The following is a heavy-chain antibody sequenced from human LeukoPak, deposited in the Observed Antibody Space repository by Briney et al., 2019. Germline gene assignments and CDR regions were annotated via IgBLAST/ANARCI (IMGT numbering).Heavy chain of an antibody. D-gene: IGHD3-22*01. Sequence: GGSLRLSCAASGFTFSSYAMSWVRQAPGKGLEWVSAISGSGGSTYYADSVKGRFTISRDNSKNALYLQMNSLRAEDTAVYYCAKDSIGVVVTFDHWGQGTLVTVSS. CDR3: AKDSIGVVVTFDH. CDR1: GFTFSSYA. CDR2: ISGSGGST. J-gene: IGHJ4*02. V-gene: IGHV3-23*01.